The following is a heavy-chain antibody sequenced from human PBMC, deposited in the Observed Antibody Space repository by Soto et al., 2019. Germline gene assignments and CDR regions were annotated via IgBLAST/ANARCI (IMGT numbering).Heavy chain of an antibody. J-gene: IGHJ4*02. D-gene: IGHD6-19*01. V-gene: IGHV3-74*01. Sequence: GGSLRLSCAASGFTISTYSIHWVRQAPGKGLVWVSRLIGGGSSTTYADFVKGRFTISRDNAKNTLYLQMNSLRAEDSAVYYCARHSDAWSFDYWGQGTLVTVSS. CDR2: LIGGGSST. CDR3: ARHSDAWSFDY. CDR1: GFTISTYS.